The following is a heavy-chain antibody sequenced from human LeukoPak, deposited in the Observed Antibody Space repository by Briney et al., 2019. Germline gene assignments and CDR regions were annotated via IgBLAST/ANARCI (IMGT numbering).Heavy chain of an antibody. CDR2: ISSSSSTI. Sequence: GRSLRLSCAASGFTFSSYWMHWVRQAPGKGLEWVSYISSSSSTIYYADSVKGRFTISRGNAKNSLYLQMNSLRAEDTAVYYCAREGVVAPYYFDYWGQGTLVTVSS. V-gene: IGHV3-48*01. J-gene: IGHJ4*02. CDR1: GFTFSSYW. CDR3: AREGVVAPYYFDY. D-gene: IGHD2-15*01.